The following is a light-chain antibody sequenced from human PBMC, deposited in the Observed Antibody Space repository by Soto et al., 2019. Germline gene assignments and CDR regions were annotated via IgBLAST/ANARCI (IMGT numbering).Light chain of an antibody. CDR2: LAS. Sequence: DIVMTQSPLSLPVTPGEPASISCRSSQSLLHSNGYNYLDWYLQRPGQSPQLLIYLASNRAPGVPDRFSGSGSGTDFTLKISRVGAEDVGVYYCMQGLQDLTFGQGTRLEIK. J-gene: IGKJ5*01. V-gene: IGKV2-28*01. CDR1: QSLLHSNGYNY. CDR3: MQGLQDLT.